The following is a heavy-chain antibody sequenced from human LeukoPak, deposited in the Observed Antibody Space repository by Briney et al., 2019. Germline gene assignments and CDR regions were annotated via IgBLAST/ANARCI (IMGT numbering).Heavy chain of an antibody. Sequence: GGSLRLSCAASGFTFSSYAMSWVRQAPGKGLEWVSAISGSGGSTYYADSVKGRFTISRDNSKNTLYLQMHSLRAEDTAVYYCAKSDCSSDGCKLLNYWGQGTLVTVSS. D-gene: IGHD5-24*01. V-gene: IGHV3-23*01. J-gene: IGHJ4*02. CDR1: GFTFSSYA. CDR2: ISGSGGST. CDR3: AKSDCSSDGCKLLNY.